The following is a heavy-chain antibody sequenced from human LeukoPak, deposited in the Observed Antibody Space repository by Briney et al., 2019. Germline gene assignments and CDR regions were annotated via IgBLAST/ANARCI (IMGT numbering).Heavy chain of an antibody. Sequence: PSETLSLTCTVSGGSISSGDYYWSWIRQPPGKGPEWIGYIYHGGSTYYNPSLKSRVTISVDRSKNQFSLKLSSVTAADTAVYYCARGVVGAPETEYFQHWGQGTLVTVSS. D-gene: IGHD1-26*01. CDR2: IYHGGST. V-gene: IGHV4-30-4*01. CDR1: GGSISSGDYY. J-gene: IGHJ1*01. CDR3: ARGVVGAPETEYFQH.